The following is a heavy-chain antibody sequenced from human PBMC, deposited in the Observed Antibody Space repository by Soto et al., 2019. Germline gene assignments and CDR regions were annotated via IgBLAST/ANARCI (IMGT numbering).Heavy chain of an antibody. CDR2: INHSGST. J-gene: IGHJ4*02. CDR1: GGSFSGYY. Sequence: SETLSLTCAVYGGSFSGYYWSWIRQPPGKGLEWIGEINHSGSTNYNPSLKSRVTISVDTSKTQFSLKMSSVTAADTTVYYCARSTDYGDYYFDYWGQGTLGTVSS. D-gene: IGHD4-17*01. V-gene: IGHV4-34*01. CDR3: ARSTDYGDYYFDY.